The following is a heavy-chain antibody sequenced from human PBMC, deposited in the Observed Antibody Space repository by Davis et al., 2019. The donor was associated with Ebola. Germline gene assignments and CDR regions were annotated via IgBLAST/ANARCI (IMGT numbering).Heavy chain of an antibody. CDR2: IIPIFGTA. CDR1: GYTFTSYG. Sequence: SVKVSCKASGYTFTSYGISWVRQAPGQGLEWMGGIIPIFGTANYAQKFQGRVTITADESTNTAYMELSSLRSEDTAVYYCARGDVLRFLEWFHSPYYYYGMDVWGQGTTVTVSS. V-gene: IGHV1-69*13. J-gene: IGHJ6*02. CDR3: ARGDVLRFLEWFHSPYYYYGMDV. D-gene: IGHD3-3*01.